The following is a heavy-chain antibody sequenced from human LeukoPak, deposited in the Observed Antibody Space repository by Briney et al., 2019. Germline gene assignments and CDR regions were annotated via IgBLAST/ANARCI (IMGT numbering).Heavy chain of an antibody. Sequence: GGSLRLSCAASGFTFSSYGMHWVRQAPGKGLEWVAVISYDGTYKYYADSVKGRFTISRDNSKNTLYLQMNSLRAEDTAVYYCARDRVGATDYFDYWGQGTLVTVSS. D-gene: IGHD1-26*01. CDR1: GFTFSSYG. V-gene: IGHV3-30*03. J-gene: IGHJ4*02. CDR3: ARDRVGATDYFDY. CDR2: ISYDGTYK.